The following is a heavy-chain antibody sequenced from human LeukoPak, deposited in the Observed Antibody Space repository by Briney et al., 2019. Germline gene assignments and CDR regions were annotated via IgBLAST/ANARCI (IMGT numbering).Heavy chain of an antibody. D-gene: IGHD6-19*01. Sequence: GGSLRLSCAASGFTFNSYAMNWVRQAPGKGLEWVSGIFGSGGSAHYADSVKGRFTISRDNSKNTVYLQMDSLRVEDTAVYYCGKTTTGYSSGRYPGWPVDYWGQGTLVTVSS. J-gene: IGHJ4*02. CDR1: GFTFNSYA. CDR3: GKTTTGYSSGRYPGWPVDY. V-gene: IGHV3-23*01. CDR2: IFGSGGSA.